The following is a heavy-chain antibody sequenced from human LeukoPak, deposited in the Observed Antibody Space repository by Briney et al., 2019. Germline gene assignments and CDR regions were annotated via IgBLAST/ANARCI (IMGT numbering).Heavy chain of an antibody. V-gene: IGHV3-48*03. CDR1: GFTFDDYA. Sequence: PGRSLRLSCAASGFTFDDYAMHWVRQAPGKGLEWVSYISSSGSTIYYADSVKGRFTIPRDNAKNSLYLQMNSLRAEDTAVYYCARDHFYDSSGYYFRNFDYWGQGTLVTVSS. CDR2: ISSSGSTI. J-gene: IGHJ4*02. CDR3: ARDHFYDSSGYYFRNFDY. D-gene: IGHD3-22*01.